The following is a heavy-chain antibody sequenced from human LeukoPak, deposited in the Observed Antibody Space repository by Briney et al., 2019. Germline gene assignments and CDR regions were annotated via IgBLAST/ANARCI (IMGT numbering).Heavy chain of an antibody. CDR1: GFTFSSCW. CDR3: ARAPGGNYDILTGYYTGGAFDI. J-gene: IGHJ3*02. D-gene: IGHD3-9*01. CDR2: IKQDGSEK. Sequence: GGSLRLSCAASGFTFSSCWMSWVRQAPGKGLEWVANIKQDGSEKYYVDSVKGRFTISRDNAKNSLYLQMNSLRAEDTAVYYCARAPGGNYDILTGYYTGGAFDIWGQGTMVTVSS. V-gene: IGHV3-7*01.